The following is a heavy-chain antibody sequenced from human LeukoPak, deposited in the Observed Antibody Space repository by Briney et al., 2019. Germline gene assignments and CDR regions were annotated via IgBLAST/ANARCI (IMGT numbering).Heavy chain of an antibody. CDR3: ARLGKLDGYLFDY. V-gene: IGHV4-59*08. Sequence: PSETLSLTCTVSGGSIRGHYWSWIRQPPGKGLEWIAYIYNSVTTNYSPSLKSRVTISIDASKNQFSLNLSSVTAADTAVYYCARLGKLDGYLFDYWGQGTLVTVSS. J-gene: IGHJ4*02. D-gene: IGHD5-24*01. CDR1: GGSIRGHY. CDR2: IYNSVTT.